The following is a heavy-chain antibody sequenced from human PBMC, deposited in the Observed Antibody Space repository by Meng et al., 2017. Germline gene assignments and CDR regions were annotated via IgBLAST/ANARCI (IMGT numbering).Heavy chain of an antibody. CDR3: ARVWGNYYDSSGYYFGY. D-gene: IGHD3-22*01. J-gene: IGHJ4*02. CDR1: GGTFSSYA. CDR2: IIPIFGTA. V-gene: IGHV1-69*06. Sequence: SVNVSCKASGGTFSSYAISWVRQAPGQGLEWMGGIIPIFGTANHAQKFQGRVTITADKSTSTTYMELSSLRSEDTAVYYCARVWGNYYDSSGYYFGYWGQGTLVTVSS.